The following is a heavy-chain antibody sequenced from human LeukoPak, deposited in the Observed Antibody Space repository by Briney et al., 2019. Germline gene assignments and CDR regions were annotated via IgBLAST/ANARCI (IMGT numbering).Heavy chain of an antibody. J-gene: IGHJ3*02. V-gene: IGHV4-59*12. Sequence: SETLSLTCTVSGGSISSYYWSWIRQPPGKGLEWIGYIYYSGSTNYNPSLKSRVTISVDTSKNQFSLKLSSVTAADTAVYYCARMEALFAAFDIWGQGTMVTVSS. CDR1: GGSISSYY. CDR2: IYYSGST. CDR3: ARMEALFAAFDI. D-gene: IGHD3-16*01.